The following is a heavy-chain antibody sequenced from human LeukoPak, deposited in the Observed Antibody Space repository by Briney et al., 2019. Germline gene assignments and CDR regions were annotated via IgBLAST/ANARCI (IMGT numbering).Heavy chain of an antibody. D-gene: IGHD2/OR15-2a*01. Sequence: GESLEISWKGLGYAFPGYLLGWVPQIPGKALGWMGINFAGGGDYNIYYSLSFQRQVTLPVEKSIRTAYLQWSSLKAADAAMYYCARYNSPTLSGKLCDPWRQETVVSVST. CDR2: NFAGGGDYNI. CDR3: ARYNSPTLSGKLCDP. CDR1: GYAFPGYL. V-gene: IGHV5-51*01. J-gene: IGHJ5*02.